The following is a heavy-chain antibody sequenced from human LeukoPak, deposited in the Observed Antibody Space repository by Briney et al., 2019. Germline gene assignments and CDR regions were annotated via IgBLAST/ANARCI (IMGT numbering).Heavy chain of an antibody. D-gene: IGHD2-15*01. CDR2: ISYDGSNK. CDR1: GFTFSSYG. Sequence: GRSLRLSCAASGFTFSSYGMYWVRQAPGKGLEWVAVISYDGSNKYYADSVKGRFTISRDNSKNTLYLQMNSLRAEDTAVYYCAKDVYCSGGSCPGFDNWGQGTLVTVSS. CDR3: AKDVYCSGGSCPGFDN. J-gene: IGHJ4*02. V-gene: IGHV3-30*18.